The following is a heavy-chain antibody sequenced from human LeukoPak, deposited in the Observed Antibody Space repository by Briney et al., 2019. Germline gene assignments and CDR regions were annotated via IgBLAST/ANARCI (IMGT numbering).Heavy chain of an antibody. D-gene: IGHD3-3*01. V-gene: IGHV4-34*01. J-gene: IGHJ5*02. CDR1: GGSFSGYY. CDR2: INHSGST. Sequence: PSETLSLTCAVYGGSFSGYYWSWIRQPPGKGLEWIGEINHSGSTNYNPSLKSRVTISVDTSKNQFSLKLSSVTAADTAVYYCARGILTGYYDFWSGYPRSNNWLDPWGQGTLVTFSS. CDR3: ARGILTGYYDFWSGYPRSNNWLDP.